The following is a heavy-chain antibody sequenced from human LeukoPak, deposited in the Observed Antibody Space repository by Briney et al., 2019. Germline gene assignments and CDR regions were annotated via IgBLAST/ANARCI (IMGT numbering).Heavy chain of an antibody. D-gene: IGHD3-22*01. CDR2: IYPADSDT. V-gene: IGHV5-51*01. Sequence: GESLKISCKGSGYSFTNYWIGWVRQMPGKGLEWMGIIYPADSDTRYSPSFQDQVTISADKSISTAYLQWSSLKASDTAMYYCARLTVRGYYDSSGYPSDAFDIWGQGTMVTVSS. J-gene: IGHJ3*02. CDR1: GYSFTNYW. CDR3: ARLTVRGYYDSSGYPSDAFDI.